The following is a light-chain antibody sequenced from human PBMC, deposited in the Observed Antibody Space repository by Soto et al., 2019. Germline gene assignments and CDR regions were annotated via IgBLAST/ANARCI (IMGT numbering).Light chain of an antibody. J-gene: IGLJ1*01. Sequence: QSGLTRPPSASGSPGQSVTISCTGTRSDVGGYNYVSWYQQHPGKAPKLMIYEVSKRPSGVPDRFSGSKSGNTASLTVSGLQAEDEADYYCSSYAGSNNSLFVFGTGTKVTVL. CDR2: EVS. CDR3: SSYAGSNNSLFV. CDR1: RSDVGGYNY. V-gene: IGLV2-8*01.